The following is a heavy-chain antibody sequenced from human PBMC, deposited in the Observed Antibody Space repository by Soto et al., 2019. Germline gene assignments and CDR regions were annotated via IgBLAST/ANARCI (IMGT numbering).Heavy chain of an antibody. CDR2: IYYSGST. J-gene: IGHJ4*02. CDR3: ASADYSGSWLDY. Sequence: QLQLQESGPGLVKPSETLSLTCTVSGGSISSSRYYWGWIRQPPGKGLEWIGNIYYSGSTYYNPSLKSRVTRSVATSKNQFYLKVTSVTAPDTAVYYCASADYSGSWLDYWGQGTLVTVSS. D-gene: IGHD1-26*01. V-gene: IGHV4-39*01. CDR1: GGSISSSRYY.